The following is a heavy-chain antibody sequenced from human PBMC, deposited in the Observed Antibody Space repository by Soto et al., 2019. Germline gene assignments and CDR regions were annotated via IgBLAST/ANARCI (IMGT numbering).Heavy chain of an antibody. CDR3: AKVLSSGSYSGALEY. D-gene: IGHD1-26*01. CDR1: GLSITSFA. Sequence: PGGSLRLSCVASGLSITSFAMIWVRQAPGKGLEWASAISVSGGSTYADSVKGRFTISRDNSKNSLYLQMNSLRVEDTAVYYCAKVLSSGSYSGALEYWGQGALVTVSS. J-gene: IGHJ4*02. V-gene: IGHV3-23*01. CDR2: ISVSGGST.